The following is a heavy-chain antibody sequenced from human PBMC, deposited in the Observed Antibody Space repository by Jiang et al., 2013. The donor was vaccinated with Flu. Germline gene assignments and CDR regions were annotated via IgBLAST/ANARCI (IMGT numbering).Heavy chain of an antibody. CDR2: IYPGDSDT. CDR3: ARTKKGYSYGPAFDY. J-gene: IGHJ4*02. V-gene: IGHV5-51*01. D-gene: IGHD5-18*01. Sequence: GIIYPGDSDTRYSPSFQGQVTISADKSISTAYLQWSSLKASDTAMYYCARTKKGYSYGPAFDYWGQGTLVTVSS.